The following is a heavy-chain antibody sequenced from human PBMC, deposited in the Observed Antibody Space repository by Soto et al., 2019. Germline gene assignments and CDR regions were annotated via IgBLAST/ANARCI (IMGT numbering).Heavy chain of an antibody. CDR2: TGLSGRTT. CDR1: GLTFSVSA. J-gene: IGHJ4*02. Sequence: GGSLRLSCVASGLTFSVSAMTWVRQAPGKGLEWVSTTGLSGRTTYYGDSVKGRFTVSRDNSKNTLDLQMSSLRAEDTAVYYCATVHNTSRSFNFWGRGTLVTVSS. V-gene: IGHV3-23*01. D-gene: IGHD1-20*01. CDR3: ATVHNTSRSFNF.